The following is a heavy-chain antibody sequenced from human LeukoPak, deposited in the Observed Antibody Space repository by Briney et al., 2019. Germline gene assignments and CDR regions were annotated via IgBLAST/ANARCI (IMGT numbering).Heavy chain of an antibody. CDR2: IYSGGST. Sequence: PGGSLRLSCAASGFTVSSNYMSWVRQAPGKGLEWVSVIYSGGSTYYADSVRGRFTISRDSAKNSLYLQMNSLRAEDTALYYCARALWSGHIYYGMDVWGQGTTVTVSS. D-gene: IGHD3-10*01. CDR1: GFTVSSNY. V-gene: IGHV3-53*01. CDR3: ARALWSGHIYYGMDV. J-gene: IGHJ6*02.